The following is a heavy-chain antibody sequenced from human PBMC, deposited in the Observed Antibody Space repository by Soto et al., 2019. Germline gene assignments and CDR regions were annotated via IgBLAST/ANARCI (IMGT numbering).Heavy chain of an antibody. Sequence: VASVKVSCKASGYTFTSYDINWVRQATGQGLEWMGWMNPNSGNTGYAQKFQGRVTMTRNTSISTAYMELSSLRSEDTAVYYCARGYDSSGYYLGYWGQGTLVTVSS. J-gene: IGHJ4*02. D-gene: IGHD3-22*01. CDR1: GYTFTSYD. CDR2: MNPNSGNT. V-gene: IGHV1-8*01. CDR3: ARGYDSSGYYLGY.